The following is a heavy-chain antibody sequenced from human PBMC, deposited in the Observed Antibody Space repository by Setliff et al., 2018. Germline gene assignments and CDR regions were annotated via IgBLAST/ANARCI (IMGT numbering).Heavy chain of an antibody. J-gene: IGHJ6*03. CDR3: ARAPPNRYSGSYEYFYMDV. V-gene: IGHV4-4*09. CDR2: IYTSGGT. D-gene: IGHD1-26*01. CDR1: GDSMNDNH. Sequence: SETLSLTCTVSGDSMNDNHWTWMRQPPGKGLKWIGYIYTSGGTNYNPSLKSRVTLSVDTSNNQFSLKVSSVTAADTAVYYCARAPPNRYSGSYEYFYMDVWGKGTTVTVSS.